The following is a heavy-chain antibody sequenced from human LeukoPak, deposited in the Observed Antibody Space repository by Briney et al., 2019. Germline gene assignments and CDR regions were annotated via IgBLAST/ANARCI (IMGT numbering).Heavy chain of an antibody. J-gene: IGHJ4*02. Sequence: GGSLRVSCAASGFTFSSYAMSCVRQAPGKGLEWVSAISGSGGSTYYADSVKGRFTISRDNSKNTLYLQMNSLRAEDTAVYYCAKGQYQLLYCFDFWGQGTLVTVPS. V-gene: IGHV3-23*01. CDR1: GFTFSSYA. CDR3: AKGQYQLLYCFDF. D-gene: IGHD2-2*02. CDR2: ISGSGGST.